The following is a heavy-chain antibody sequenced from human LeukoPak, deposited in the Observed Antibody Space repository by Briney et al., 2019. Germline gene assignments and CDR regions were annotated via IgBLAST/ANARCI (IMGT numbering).Heavy chain of an antibody. CDR2: IYSGGVT. CDR3: ACRPLDY. Sequence: GGSLRLSCAASGFTVSSSYMSWVRQAPGKGLEWVSVIYSGGVTYYADSVKGRFTVSTDNSKNTMYLQMSSLRAEDTAVYYCACRPLDYWGRGTLVTVSS. V-gene: IGHV3-53*01. J-gene: IGHJ4*02. CDR1: GFTVSSSY.